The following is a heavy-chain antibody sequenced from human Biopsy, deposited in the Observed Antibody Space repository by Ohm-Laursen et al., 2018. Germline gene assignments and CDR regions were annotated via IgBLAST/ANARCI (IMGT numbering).Heavy chain of an antibody. CDR3: AREYPEGDV. D-gene: IGHD2-2*02. CDR1: GGIFSRYV. Sequence: VASVKVSCKASGGIFSRYVMSWVRQAPGQGLEWMGRIIPLLGITNYAERFQGRVTISVDRSTSTAYMELSSLKSEDTAVYYCAREYPEGDVWGQGTSVTVSS. CDR2: IIPLLGIT. J-gene: IGHJ6*02. V-gene: IGHV1-69*04.